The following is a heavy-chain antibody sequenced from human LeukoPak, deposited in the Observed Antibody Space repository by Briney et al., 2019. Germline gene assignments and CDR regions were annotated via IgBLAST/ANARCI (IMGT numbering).Heavy chain of an antibody. CDR1: GGTFSSYA. V-gene: IGHV1-46*01. CDR2: IYPRDGST. CDR3: ARDQEGFDY. Sequence: ASVKVSCKASGGTFSSYAISWVRQAPGQGLEWMGMIYPRDGSTSYAQKFQGRVTVTRDTSTSTVHMELSGLKSEDTAVYYCARDQEGFDYWGQGTLVTVSS. J-gene: IGHJ4*02.